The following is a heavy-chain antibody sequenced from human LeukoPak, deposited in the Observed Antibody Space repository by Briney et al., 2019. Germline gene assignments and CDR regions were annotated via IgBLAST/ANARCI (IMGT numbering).Heavy chain of an antibody. CDR2: IIPIFGTA. V-gene: IGHV1-69*05. CDR3: ARGGRDGYNYYFDY. Sequence: SVKVSCXASGGTFSSYAISWVRQAPGQGLEWMGGIIPIFGTANYAQKFQGRVTITTDESTSTAYMELSSLRSEDTAVYYCARGGRDGYNYYFDYWGQGTLVTVSS. D-gene: IGHD5-24*01. CDR1: GGTFSSYA. J-gene: IGHJ4*02.